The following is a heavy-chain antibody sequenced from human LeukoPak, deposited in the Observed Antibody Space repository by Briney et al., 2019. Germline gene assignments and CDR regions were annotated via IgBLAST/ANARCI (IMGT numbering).Heavy chain of an antibody. J-gene: IGHJ4*02. CDR2: VKGGSDAEPA. CDR1: GIYFIHAW. CDR3: TTSGGNWDYFDY. V-gene: IGHV3-15*01. D-gene: IGHD3-16*01. Sequence: GGSLRLSCEVSGIYFIHAWFSWVRQAPGKGLEWIGHVKGGSDAEPADYAASVKGRFTISRADLGNTLYLQMDSLRTEDTAVYFCTTSGGNWDYFDYWGQGAPVTVSS.